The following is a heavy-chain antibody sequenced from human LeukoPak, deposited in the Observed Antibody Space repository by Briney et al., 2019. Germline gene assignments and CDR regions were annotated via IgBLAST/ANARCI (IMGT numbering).Heavy chain of an antibody. V-gene: IGHV4-31*03. CDR2: IYYSGST. Sequence: SETLSLTCTVSGGSISSGGYYWSWIRQHPGKGLEWIGYIYYSGSTYYNPSLKSRVTISVDTSKNQFSLKLSSVTAADTAVYYCAGEYYGDYFQYYFDYWGQGTLVTVSS. CDR1: GGSISSGGYY. D-gene: IGHD4-17*01. J-gene: IGHJ4*02. CDR3: AGEYYGDYFQYYFDY.